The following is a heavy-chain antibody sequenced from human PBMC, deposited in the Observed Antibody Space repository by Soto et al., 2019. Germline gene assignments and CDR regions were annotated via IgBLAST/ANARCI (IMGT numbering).Heavy chain of an antibody. Sequence: QVQLVESGGGVVQPGRSLRLSCAASGFTFSSYAMHWVRQAPGKGLEWVAVISYDGSNKYYADSVKGRFTISRDNSKNTLYLQMNRLRAEDTAVYYCAREVVAATLSPSFDYWGQGTLVTVSS. CDR1: GFTFSSYA. J-gene: IGHJ4*02. CDR3: AREVVAATLSPSFDY. D-gene: IGHD2-15*01. CDR2: ISYDGSNK. V-gene: IGHV3-30-3*01.